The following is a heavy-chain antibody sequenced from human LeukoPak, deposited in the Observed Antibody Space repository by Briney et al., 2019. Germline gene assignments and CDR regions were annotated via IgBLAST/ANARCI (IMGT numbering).Heavy chain of an antibody. J-gene: IGHJ6*04. D-gene: IGHD3-10*01. CDR3: ARGSVLLSMEI. V-gene: IGHV4-59*01. Sequence: AETLSLTCTVSGGSIGSFDWNWIRQPPGKGLEWIGYIYYSGNSNYNPSLKSRGTISVDAYENKFSLKLISVTAADTAVYYCARGSVLLSMEIWGKGTTVTISS. CDR2: IYYSGNS. CDR1: GGSIGSFD.